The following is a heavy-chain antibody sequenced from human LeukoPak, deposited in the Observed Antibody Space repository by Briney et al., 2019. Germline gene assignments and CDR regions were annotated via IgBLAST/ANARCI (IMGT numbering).Heavy chain of an antibody. CDR2: ISGSGGST. D-gene: IGHD1-26*01. CDR1: GFTFSSHA. CDR3: AKFSHIGGGSYSDFDS. V-gene: IGHV3-23*01. Sequence: PGGSLRLSCAASGFTFSSHAMSWVRQAPGKGLEWVSAISGSGGSTYYADSVKGRFTISRDNSKNTLYLQMNSLRADDTAVYYCAKFSHIGGGSYSDFDSWGQGTLVTVSS. J-gene: IGHJ4*02.